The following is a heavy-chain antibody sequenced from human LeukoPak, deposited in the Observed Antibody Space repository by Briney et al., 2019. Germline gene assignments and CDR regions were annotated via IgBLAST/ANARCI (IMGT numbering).Heavy chain of an antibody. D-gene: IGHD1-1*01. J-gene: IGHJ5*02. CDR1: GASISSEGYY. CDR2: IYYSGHT. Sequence: SETLSLTCTVSGASISSEGYYWSWIRQHPGEGLELIGFIYYSGHTYYNPSLKSRVSISLDASKSQISLKLSSTTAADTAIYYCATIRTGANWYDPWGQGTLVTVSS. V-gene: IGHV4-31*03. CDR3: ATIRTGANWYDP.